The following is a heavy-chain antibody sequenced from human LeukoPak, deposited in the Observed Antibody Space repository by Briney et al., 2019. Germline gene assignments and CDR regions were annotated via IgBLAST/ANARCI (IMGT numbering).Heavy chain of an antibody. J-gene: IGHJ4*02. Sequence: GGSLRLSCAASGFTFSSYSMNWVRQAPGKGLEWVSSINNSSNYIYYSDSVKGRFTISRDNAKNSLYLQMNSLRAEDTAVYYCARDRGAGWQAIDYWGQGTLVTVSS. CDR2: INNSSNYI. CDR3: ARDRGAGWQAIDY. D-gene: IGHD5-24*01. V-gene: IGHV3-21*01. CDR1: GFTFSSYS.